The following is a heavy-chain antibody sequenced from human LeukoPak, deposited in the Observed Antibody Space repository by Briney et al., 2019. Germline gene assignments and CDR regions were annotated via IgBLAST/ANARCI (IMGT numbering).Heavy chain of an antibody. J-gene: IGHJ4*02. CDR1: GFTFNNYA. CDR3: AKDRPNYYESNGHYYRRNGDY. D-gene: IGHD3-22*01. V-gene: IGHV3-23*01. Sequence: PGGSLRLSCAASGFTFNNYAMSWVRQAPGKGLGWVSVITSSGDITFYADSAKGRFTISRDNSRYTLYLQMNSLRAEDAAVYYCAKDRPNYYESNGHYYRRNGDYWGQGTLVTVSS. CDR2: ITSSGDIT.